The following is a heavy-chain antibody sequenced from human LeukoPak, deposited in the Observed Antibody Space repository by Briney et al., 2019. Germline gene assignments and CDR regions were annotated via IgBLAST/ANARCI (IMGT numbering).Heavy chain of an antibody. CDR3: ARGGRKSTTLGWFDP. CDR2: INPSGGST. Sequence: VSVKVSCKASGYTFTSYYMHWVRQAPGQGLEWMGIINPSGGSTSYAQKFQGRVTMTRDTSTSTVYMELSSLRSEDTAVYYCARGGRKSTTLGWFDPWGQGTLVTVSS. CDR1: GYTFTSYY. V-gene: IGHV1-46*01. D-gene: IGHD4-23*01. J-gene: IGHJ5*02.